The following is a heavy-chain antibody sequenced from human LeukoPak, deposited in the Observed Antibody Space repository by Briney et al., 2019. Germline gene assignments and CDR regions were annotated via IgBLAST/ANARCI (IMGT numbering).Heavy chain of an antibody. CDR3: ARNIGVGPNGDS. CDR1: GYSFTAYY. V-gene: IGHV1-2*02. D-gene: IGHD6-19*01. Sequence: ASVKVSCKASGYSFTAYYMHWVRQAPGEGLEWMGWINPQSGGTNYAQKSQGRVTMTRDTSVTTAYMELSRLTSDDTALYYCARNIGVGPNGDSWGQGTLVTVSS. CDR2: INPQSGGT. J-gene: IGHJ4*02.